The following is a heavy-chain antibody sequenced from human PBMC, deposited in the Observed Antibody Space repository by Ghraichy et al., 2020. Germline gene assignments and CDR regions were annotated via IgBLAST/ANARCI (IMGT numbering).Heavy chain of an antibody. Sequence: GGSLRLSCAASGFTFSSYWMHWVRQAPGKGLVWVSRINSDGSSTSYADSVKGRFTISRDNAKNTLYLQMNSLRAEDTAVYYCARVVTAMEYGMDVWGQGTTVTVSS. CDR3: ARVVTAMEYGMDV. J-gene: IGHJ6*02. CDR1: GFTFSSYW. CDR2: INSDGSST. V-gene: IGHV3-74*01. D-gene: IGHD2-21*02.